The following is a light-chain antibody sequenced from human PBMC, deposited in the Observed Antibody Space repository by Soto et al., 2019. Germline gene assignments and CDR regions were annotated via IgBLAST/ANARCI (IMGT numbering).Light chain of an antibody. Sequence: EIVMTQSPASLSVSPGERATLSCRASQSVSSNLAWYQQKPGQAPRLLMYGVFTRATGIPARFSGSGSGTEFTLTISSLQSEDFAVYYCQQYNNWPQTFGQGTKVDIK. CDR1: QSVSSN. CDR2: GVF. CDR3: QQYNNWPQT. J-gene: IGKJ1*01. V-gene: IGKV3-15*01.